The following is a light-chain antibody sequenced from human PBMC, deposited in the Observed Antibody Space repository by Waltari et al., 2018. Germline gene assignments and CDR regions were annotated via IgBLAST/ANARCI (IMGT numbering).Light chain of an antibody. CDR1: QKISSY. CDR3: QQTYTTPRT. J-gene: IGKJ1*01. Sequence: DIQLTHSPSSLSASVADRVTITCRASQKISSYLNWYQQKPGTAPRLLIYDASRLQSGVPSRFSGSGSGTDFTLTISSLQPEDFGTYYCQQTYTTPRTFGQGTKVETK. V-gene: IGKV1-39*01. CDR2: DAS.